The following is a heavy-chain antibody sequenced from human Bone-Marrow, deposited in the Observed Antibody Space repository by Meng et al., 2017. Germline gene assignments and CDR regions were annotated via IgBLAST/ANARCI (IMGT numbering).Heavy chain of an antibody. CDR3: ARASFELVDAFDI. CDR2: IYYSGST. J-gene: IGHJ3*02. D-gene: IGHD3-16*01. CDR1: GDSISDYY. V-gene: IGHV4-59*01. Sequence: GSLRLSCSVSGDSISDYYWTWIRQPPGKGLEWIGYIYYSGSTNYNPSLKSRVTISVDTSKNQFSLKLSSVTAADTAVYYCARASFELVDAFDIWGQGTMVTVSS.